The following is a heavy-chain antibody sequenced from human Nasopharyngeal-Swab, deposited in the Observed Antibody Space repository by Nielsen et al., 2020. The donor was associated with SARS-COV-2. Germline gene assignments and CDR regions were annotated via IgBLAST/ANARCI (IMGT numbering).Heavy chain of an antibody. D-gene: IGHD3-10*01. V-gene: IGHV4-34*01. Sequence: WIRQPPGKGLEWIGEINHSGRTNYNPSLKSRVTISVDTSKNQFSLKLSSVTAADTAVYYCARVGWFGEFHFDYWGQGTLVTVSS. CDR3: ARVGWFGEFHFDY. J-gene: IGHJ4*02. CDR2: INHSGRT.